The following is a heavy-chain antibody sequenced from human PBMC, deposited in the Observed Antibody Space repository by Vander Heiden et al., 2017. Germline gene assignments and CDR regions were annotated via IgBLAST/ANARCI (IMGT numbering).Heavy chain of an antibody. V-gene: IGHV1-3*01. CDR3: ARAYYDNSGYYYYFDF. CDR2: INAGNGNT. CDR1: GYTFTSYA. D-gene: IGHD3-22*01. J-gene: IGHJ4*02. Sequence: QVQLVQSGAEVKKPGASVKVSCKGSGYTFTSYAMHWVRQAPGQRLEWMGWINAGNGNTRSPQKFQDRVTFTRDTSASTAYMELSSLRSEDTAVYYCARAYYDNSGYYYYFDFWGQGTLVTVSS.